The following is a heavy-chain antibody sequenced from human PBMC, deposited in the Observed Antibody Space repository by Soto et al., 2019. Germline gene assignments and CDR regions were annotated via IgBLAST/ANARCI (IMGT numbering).Heavy chain of an antibody. Sequence: GASVKVSCKASGYTFTSYGISWVRQAPGQGLEWMGWISAYNGNTNYAQKLQGRVTVTTDTSTSTAYMELRSLRSDDTAVYYCARDKQWLVYYYYGMDVWGQGTTVTVSS. CDR1: GYTFTSYG. D-gene: IGHD6-19*01. V-gene: IGHV1-18*01. CDR3: ARDKQWLVYYYYGMDV. J-gene: IGHJ6*02. CDR2: ISAYNGNT.